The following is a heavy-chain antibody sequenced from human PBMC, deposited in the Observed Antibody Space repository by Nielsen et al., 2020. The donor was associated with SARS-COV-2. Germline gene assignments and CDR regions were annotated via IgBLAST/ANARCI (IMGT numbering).Heavy chain of an antibody. CDR1: GFTFSSYG. D-gene: IGHD6-13*01. Sequence: GGSLRLSCAASGFTFSSYGMHWIRQAPGKGLEWVSYISSSGSTIYYADSVKGRFTISRDNAKNSLYLQMNSLRAEDTAVYYCARDLGIAAAGYYYYYYGMDVWGQGTTVTVSS. J-gene: IGHJ6*02. V-gene: IGHV3-48*04. CDR2: ISSSGSTI. CDR3: ARDLGIAAAGYYYYYYGMDV.